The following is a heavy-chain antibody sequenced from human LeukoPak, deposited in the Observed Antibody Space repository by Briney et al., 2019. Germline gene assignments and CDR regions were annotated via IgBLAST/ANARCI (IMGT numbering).Heavy chain of an antibody. Sequence: SETLSLTCAVHGGSLSGFYWSWIRQPPGKGLEWIGEINHSGTTNYNPSLKSRVTISVDTSKNQVSMDLASVTAADTAVYYCARASSFDKTTRWNPAYFGPWGPGSLVTVAS. CDR2: INHSGTT. D-gene: IGHD1-1*01. V-gene: IGHV4-34*01. CDR1: GGSLSGFY. CDR3: ARASSFDKTTRWNPAYFGP. J-gene: IGHJ5*02.